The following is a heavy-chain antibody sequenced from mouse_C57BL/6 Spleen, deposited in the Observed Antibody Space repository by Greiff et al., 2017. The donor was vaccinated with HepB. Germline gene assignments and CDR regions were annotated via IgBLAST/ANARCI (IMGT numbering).Heavy chain of an antibody. V-gene: IGHV1-84*01. CDR3: ARAVVDHWEGY. CDR2: IYPGSGNT. J-gene: IGHJ2*01. CDR1: GYTFTDYY. Sequence: HLVESGPELVKPGASVKISCKASGYTFTDYYINWVKQRPGQGLEWIGWIYPGSGNTKYNEKFKGKATLTVDTSSSTAYMQLSSLTSEDSAVYFCARAVVDHWEGYWGQGTTLTVSS. D-gene: IGHD1-1*01.